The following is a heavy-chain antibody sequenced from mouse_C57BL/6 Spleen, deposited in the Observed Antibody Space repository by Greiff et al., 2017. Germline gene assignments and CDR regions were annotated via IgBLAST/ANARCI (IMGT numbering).Heavy chain of an antibody. D-gene: IGHD1-1*01. Sequence: EVKVEESGPGLVKPSQSLSLTCSVTGYSITSGYYWNWIRQFPGNKLEWMGYISYDGSNNYNPSLKNRISITRDTSKNQFFLKLNSVTTEDTATYYCARDPAITTVVDWYFDVWGTGTTVTVSS. J-gene: IGHJ1*03. CDR2: ISYDGSN. CDR1: GYSITSGYY. CDR3: ARDPAITTVVDWYFDV. V-gene: IGHV3-6*01.